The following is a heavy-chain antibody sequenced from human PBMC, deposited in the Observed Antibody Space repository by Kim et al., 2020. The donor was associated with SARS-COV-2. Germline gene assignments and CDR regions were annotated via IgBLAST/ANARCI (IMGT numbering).Heavy chain of an antibody. J-gene: IGHJ1*01. D-gene: IGHD4-17*01. CDR2: IYYSGST. V-gene: IGHV4-28*01. CDR1: GYSISSSNW. CDR3: ARGDYGNYVYFQH. Sequence: SETLSLTCAVSGYSISSSNWCGWIRQPPGKGLEWIGYIYYSGSTYYNPSLNSRVTMSVDTSKNQFSLKLSSVTAVDTAVYYCARGDYGNYVYFQHWGQGTLVTVSS.